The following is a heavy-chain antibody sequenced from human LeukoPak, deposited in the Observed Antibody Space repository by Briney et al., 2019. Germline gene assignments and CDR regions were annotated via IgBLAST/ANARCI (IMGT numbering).Heavy chain of an antibody. CDR3: ARSRITGNNWFDP. J-gene: IGHJ5*02. CDR2: MNPNSGNT. V-gene: IGHV1-8*01. D-gene: IGHD1-20*01. Sequence: ASVKVSCKASGYTFTGYDINWVRQATGQGLEWMGWMNPNSGNTGYAQKFQGRVTMTRNTSISTAYMELSSLRSEDTAVYYCARSRITGNNWFDPWGQGTLVTVSS. CDR1: GYTFTGYD.